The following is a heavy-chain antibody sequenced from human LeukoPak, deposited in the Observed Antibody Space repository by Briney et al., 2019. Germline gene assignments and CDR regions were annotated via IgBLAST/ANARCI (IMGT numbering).Heavy chain of an antibody. Sequence: SESLSLTCTVSGGSISSSTYYWGWIRQPPGKGLEWSGSIFVSGSTYYSPSLKSRVTISVDTSKNHFSLKLSSVTAADTAVYYCARQYCSGGSCRFDYWGQGTLVTVSS. D-gene: IGHD2-15*01. CDR2: IFVSGST. CDR3: ARQYCSGGSCRFDY. CDR1: GGSISSSTYY. J-gene: IGHJ4*02. V-gene: IGHV4-39*01.